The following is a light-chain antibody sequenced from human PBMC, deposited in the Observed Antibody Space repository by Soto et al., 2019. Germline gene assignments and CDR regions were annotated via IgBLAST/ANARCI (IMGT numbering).Light chain of an antibody. CDR1: SSNIGSNT. Sequence: QSVLTQPPSASGTPGQRVTISCSGSSSNIGSNTVNWYQHVPGTAPKLLIYSNNQRPSGVPDRFSGSKSGTSASLAISGLQSEDEADYYCAAWDDSLMGVFGGGTKLTVL. CDR3: AAWDDSLMGV. CDR2: SNN. J-gene: IGLJ2*01. V-gene: IGLV1-44*01.